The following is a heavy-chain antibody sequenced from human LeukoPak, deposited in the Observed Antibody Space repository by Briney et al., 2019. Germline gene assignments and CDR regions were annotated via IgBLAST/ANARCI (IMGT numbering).Heavy chain of an antibody. V-gene: IGHV4-59*01. J-gene: IGHJ4*02. D-gene: IGHD1/OR15-1a*01. Sequence: SETLSLTCTVSGGSISSYYWSWIRQPPGKGLEWIGYIYYSGSTNYNPSLKSRVTISVDTSKNQFSLKLSSVTAADTAVYYCARDSTDEQHLPGYWGQGTLVTVSS. CDR3: ARDSTDEQHLPGY. CDR1: GGSISSYY. CDR2: IYYSGST.